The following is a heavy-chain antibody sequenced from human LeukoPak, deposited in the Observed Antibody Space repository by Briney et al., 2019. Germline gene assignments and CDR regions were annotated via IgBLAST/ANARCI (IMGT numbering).Heavy chain of an antibody. D-gene: IGHD3-22*01. CDR3: ARSGGYYFYYFDY. J-gene: IGHJ4*02. Sequence: ASVKVSCKASGYTFTSYYMHWVRQAPGQGLEWIGIINPSGGSTSYAQKFQGRVTMNRDTSTSTVYMELSSLRPEDTAVYYCARSGGYYFYYFDYWGQGTLVTVPS. CDR1: GYTFTSYY. V-gene: IGHV1-46*01. CDR2: INPSGGST.